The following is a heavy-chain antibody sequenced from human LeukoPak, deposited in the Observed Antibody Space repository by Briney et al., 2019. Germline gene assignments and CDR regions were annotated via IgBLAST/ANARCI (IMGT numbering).Heavy chain of an antibody. CDR2: ISGSGGST. J-gene: IGHJ4*02. D-gene: IGHD4-17*01. CDR1: GFTFSSYA. CDR3: AKDRLKSGDLDYFDY. Sequence: PGGSLRLSCAASGFTFSSYAMSWVRQAPGKGLEWVSAISGSGGSTYYADSVKGRFTISRDNSKNTLYLQMNSLRAEDTPVYYCAKDRLKSGDLDYFDYWGQGTLVTVSS. V-gene: IGHV3-23*01.